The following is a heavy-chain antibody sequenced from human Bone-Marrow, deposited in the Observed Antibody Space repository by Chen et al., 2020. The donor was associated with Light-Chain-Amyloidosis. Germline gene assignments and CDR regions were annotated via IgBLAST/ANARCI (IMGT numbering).Heavy chain of an antibody. CDR2: IYYSGST. J-gene: IGHJ5*02. D-gene: IGHD3-10*01. Sequence: QVQLQESGPGLVKPSETLSLTCTVSGGSISSYYWSWIRQPPGKGLEWIGYIYYSGSTNYNPSLKSRVTISVDTSKNQFSLKLSSVTAADTAVYYCARERYCGSGKGWFDPWGQGTLVTVSS. CDR3: ARERYCGSGKGWFDP. V-gene: IGHV4-59*01. CDR1: GGSISSYY.